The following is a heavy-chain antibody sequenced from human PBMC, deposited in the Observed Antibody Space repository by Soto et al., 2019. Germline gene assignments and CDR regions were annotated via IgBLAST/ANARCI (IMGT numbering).Heavy chain of an antibody. CDR2: IFYSGST. CDR1: GGSISSYY. J-gene: IGHJ4*02. Sequence: PSEPLSLTCTVSGGSISSYYWSWIRQPPGKGLEWIGNIFYSGSTNYNPSLKSRVTISVDTSKNQFSLKLTSVTAAATAVYYCARRYGGNFDYWGQGTLVTVSS. CDR3: ARRYGGNFDY. D-gene: IGHD1-26*01. V-gene: IGHV4-59*01.